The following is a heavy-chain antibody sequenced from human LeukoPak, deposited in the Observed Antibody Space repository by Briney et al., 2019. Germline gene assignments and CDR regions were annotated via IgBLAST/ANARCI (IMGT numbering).Heavy chain of an antibody. D-gene: IGHD6-19*01. CDR1: GVSFSGYY. J-gene: IGHJ4*02. CDR3: ARDSRYASVRAFDN. V-gene: IGHV4-34*01. CDR2: INYSGST. Sequence: AETLTLTCAASGVSFSGYYWSWIRQPPGKGLEWIGEINYSGSTSYNPSLKSRVTISVDTSKNQFSLNLRSATAADTAVYFCARDSRYASVRAFDNWGQGTLVTVSS.